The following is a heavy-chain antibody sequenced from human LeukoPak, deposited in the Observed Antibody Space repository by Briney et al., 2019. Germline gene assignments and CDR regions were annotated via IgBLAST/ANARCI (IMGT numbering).Heavy chain of an antibody. D-gene: IGHD2-15*01. Sequence: ASVKVSCKPSRYTFTRYFMLWVRQAPGHELEWMGWIHLYHSGTEYAPTLQGWSTVTRGPSIITAYREMCRLRADDTAVYYCARGSWGDCIGGSCYEYWFDPWGQGTLVTVSS. CDR2: IHLYHSGT. CDR3: ARGSWGDCIGGSCYEYWFDP. J-gene: IGHJ5*02. V-gene: IGHV1-2*04. CDR1: RYTFTRYF.